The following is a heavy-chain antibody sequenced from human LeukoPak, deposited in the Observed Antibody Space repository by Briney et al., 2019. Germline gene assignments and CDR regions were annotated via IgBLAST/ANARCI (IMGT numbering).Heavy chain of an antibody. V-gene: IGHV3-23*01. CDR1: GFTFSSYA. Sequence: GGSLRLSCAASGFTFSSYAMSWVRQAPGKGLEWVSAISGSGGSTYYADSVKGRFTISRDNSKNTLYLQMNSLRAEDTAVYYCAKFPYYDFWSGSYYYGMDVWGQGTTVTVSS. CDR2: ISGSGGST. J-gene: IGHJ6*02. CDR3: AKFPYYDFWSGSYYYGMDV. D-gene: IGHD3-3*01.